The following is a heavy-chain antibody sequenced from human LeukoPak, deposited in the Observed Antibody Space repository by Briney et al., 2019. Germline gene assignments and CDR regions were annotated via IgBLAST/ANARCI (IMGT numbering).Heavy chain of an antibody. Sequence: GGSLRLSCAAFGFTFNNYAMHWVRQAPGKGLRWVAVIWYDGSNEYYADSVKGRFTISRDNSKNTLYLQMNSLRAEDTAVYYCARDRDYAFDYWGQGTLVTVSS. CDR3: ARDRDYAFDY. D-gene: IGHD4-17*01. J-gene: IGHJ4*02. CDR2: IWYDGSNE. V-gene: IGHV3-33*01. CDR1: GFTFNNYA.